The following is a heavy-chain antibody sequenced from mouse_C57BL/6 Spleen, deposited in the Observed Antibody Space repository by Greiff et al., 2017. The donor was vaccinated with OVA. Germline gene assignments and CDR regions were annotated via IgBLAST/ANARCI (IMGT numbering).Heavy chain of an antibody. CDR3: ARRSSGYPSWFAY. Sequence: QVQLQQSGAELVKPGASVKLSCKASSYTFTSYWMQWVKQRPGQGLEWIGEIDPSDSYTNYNQKFKGKATLTVDTSSSPAYMQLSSLTSEYSAVYYCARRSSGYPSWFAYWGQGTLVTVSA. J-gene: IGHJ3*01. CDR1: SYTFTSYW. CDR2: IDPSDSYT. D-gene: IGHD3-2*02. V-gene: IGHV1-50*01.